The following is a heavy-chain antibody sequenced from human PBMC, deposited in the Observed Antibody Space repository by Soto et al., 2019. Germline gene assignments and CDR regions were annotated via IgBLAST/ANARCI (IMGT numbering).Heavy chain of an antibody. D-gene: IGHD3-22*01. V-gene: IGHV3-23*01. CDR1: GFTFSSYA. Sequence: GGSLRLSCAASGFTFSSYAMSWVRQAPGKGLEWVSAISGSGGSTYYADSVKGRFTISRDNSKNTLYLQMNSLRAEDTAVYYCAKVPMYYYDSRGYSGIGPWGQGTLVTVSS. J-gene: IGHJ5*02. CDR2: ISGSGGST. CDR3: AKVPMYYYDSRGYSGIGP.